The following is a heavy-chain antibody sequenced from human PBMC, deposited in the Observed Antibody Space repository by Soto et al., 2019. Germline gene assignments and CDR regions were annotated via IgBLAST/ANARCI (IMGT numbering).Heavy chain of an antibody. CDR3: AKDRRDYAPNYSGLDV. CDR1: GFTLSSFA. CDR2: ISHSGGSK. Sequence: GGSLRLSCVASGFTLSSFAMTWVRQAPGKGLEWVSGISHSGGSKYYADSVKGRFTISRDISKNTLYLQMNSLRAEDTAVYFCAKDRRDYAPNYSGLDVWGQGTTVTVSS. V-gene: IGHV3-23*01. J-gene: IGHJ6*02. D-gene: IGHD4-17*01.